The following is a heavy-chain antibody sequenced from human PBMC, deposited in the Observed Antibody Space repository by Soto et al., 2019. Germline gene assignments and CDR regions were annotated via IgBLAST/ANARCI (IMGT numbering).Heavy chain of an antibody. V-gene: IGHV3-30*03. CDR1: GFTFKTYG. J-gene: IGHJ4*02. Sequence: QVQLMESGGGVVQPGRSLRLSCASSGFTFKTYGMHWVRQVPGKGLQWVAALSYDGVNKFYVDSVKGRFTGSRDNSKNTVALEMSSLRADDSAVYYCARDRGHVEWLPRQIDDWGQGTTVTVSS. D-gene: IGHD3-3*01. CDR3: ARDRGHVEWLPRQIDD. CDR2: LSYDGVNK.